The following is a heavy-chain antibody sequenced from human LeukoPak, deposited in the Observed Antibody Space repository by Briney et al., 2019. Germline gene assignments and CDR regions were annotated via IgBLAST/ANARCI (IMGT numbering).Heavy chain of an antibody. V-gene: IGHV3-30*03. CDR1: GFTFSNYG. CDR3: ARGLEHITFGGAIGKLNWFDS. D-gene: IGHD3-16*02. CDR2: ISYDGSNK. Sequence: GGSLRLSCAASGFTFSNYGMHWVRQAPGKGLEWVAVISYDGSNKYYADSVKGRFTISRDNSKNTLYLQRNSLRAEDTAVYYCARGLEHITFGGAIGKLNWFDSWGQGTLVTVSS. J-gene: IGHJ5*01.